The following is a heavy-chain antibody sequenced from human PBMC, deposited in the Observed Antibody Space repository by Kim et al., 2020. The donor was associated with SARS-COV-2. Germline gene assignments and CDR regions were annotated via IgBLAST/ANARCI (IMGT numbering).Heavy chain of an antibody. CDR3: ARDARNPYSSSWYVLGYYFDY. Sequence: FTISRDNSKNTLYLQMNSLRAEDTAVYYCARDARNPYSSSWYVLGYYFDYWGQGTLVTVSS. J-gene: IGHJ4*02. V-gene: IGHV3-30*07. D-gene: IGHD6-13*01.